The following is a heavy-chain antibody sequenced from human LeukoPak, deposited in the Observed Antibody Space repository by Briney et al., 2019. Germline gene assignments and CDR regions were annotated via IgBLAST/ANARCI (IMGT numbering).Heavy chain of an antibody. J-gene: IGHJ3*02. CDR2: IYPGDSDT. V-gene: IGHV5-51*01. CDR3: ASSTLRYCSSASCHPRDYVFDI. D-gene: IGHD2-2*01. Sequence: GESLKISCKGFAYSFTTYWIGWVRQMPGKGLEWMVIIYPGDSDTRYSPSFQGQVTISADKSISTAYLQWSSLKASDTAIYYCASSTLRYCSSASCHPRDYVFDIWGQGTMVTVSS. CDR1: AYSFTTYW.